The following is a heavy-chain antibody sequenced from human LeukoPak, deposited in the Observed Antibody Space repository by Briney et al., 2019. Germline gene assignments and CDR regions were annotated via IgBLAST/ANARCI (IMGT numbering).Heavy chain of an antibody. CDR2: IYYSGST. V-gene: IGHV4-39*07. Sequence: SETLSLTCTVSGGSISRSSYYWVWIRQPPGKGLEWIGTIYYSGSTYYNPSLKSRVTISADTSKNQFSLKLSSVTAADTAVYYCARGGLLWFGELFYWGQGTLVTVSS. CDR3: ARGGLLWFGELFY. D-gene: IGHD3-10*01. J-gene: IGHJ4*02. CDR1: GGSISRSSYY.